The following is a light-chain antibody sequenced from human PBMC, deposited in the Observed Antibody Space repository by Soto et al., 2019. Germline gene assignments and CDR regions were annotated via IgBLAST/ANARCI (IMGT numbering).Light chain of an antibody. Sequence: DIQMTQSPSSLSASVGARVSITCQASQDIRTSLSWFQHKPGRAPKLLIYGASYWETGGPSRFMGSGSGTDFTFSISSLQPEDTATYYCQHYNNLPPFTFGPGTIVDIK. CDR2: GAS. CDR3: QHYNNLPPFT. V-gene: IGKV1-33*01. CDR1: QDIRTS. J-gene: IGKJ3*01.